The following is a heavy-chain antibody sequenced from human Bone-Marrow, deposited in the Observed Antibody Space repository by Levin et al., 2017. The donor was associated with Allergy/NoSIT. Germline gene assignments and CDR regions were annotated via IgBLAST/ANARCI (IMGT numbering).Heavy chain of an antibody. V-gene: IGHV7-4-1*02. Sequence: AGGSLRLSCKGSGYTFTNYAINWVRQAPGQGPEWIGWISTNTGSPTYAQGFTGRFVFSLDTAVSTAYLQISSLKTEDTAVYYCARDRGGDSLPFDPWGQGTLVTVSS. CDR2: ISTNTGSP. D-gene: IGHD3-10*01. J-gene: IGHJ5*02. CDR3: ARDRGGDSLPFDP. CDR1: GYTFTNYA.